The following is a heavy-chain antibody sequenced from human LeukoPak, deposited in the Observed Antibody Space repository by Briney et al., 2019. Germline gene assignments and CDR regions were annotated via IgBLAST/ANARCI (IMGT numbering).Heavy chain of an antibody. D-gene: IGHD5-18*01. CDR1: GGTFSSYA. Sequence: SVKVSCKASGGTFSSYAISWVRQAPGQGLEWMGEIIPIFGTANYAQKFQGRVTMTRDTSTSTVYMELSSLRSEDTAVYYCARGSHVDTAMALPPDYWGQGTLVTVSS. J-gene: IGHJ4*02. CDR3: ARGSHVDTAMALPPDY. CDR2: IIPIFGTA. V-gene: IGHV1-69*05.